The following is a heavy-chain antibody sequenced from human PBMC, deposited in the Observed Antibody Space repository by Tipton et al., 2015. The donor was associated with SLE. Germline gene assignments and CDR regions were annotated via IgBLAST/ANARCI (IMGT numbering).Heavy chain of an antibody. Sequence: LRLSCTVSGGSISTYYWSWIRQSPGKGLEWIGYVYFDGSTNYNPSLKSRVTISVDTSKNQFSLKLSSVTAADTAVYYCARDRSGGAGFDYWGQGTLVTVSS. CDR3: ARDRSGGAGFDY. CDR2: VYFDGST. CDR1: GGSISTYY. V-gene: IGHV4-59*01. D-gene: IGHD6-19*01. J-gene: IGHJ4*02.